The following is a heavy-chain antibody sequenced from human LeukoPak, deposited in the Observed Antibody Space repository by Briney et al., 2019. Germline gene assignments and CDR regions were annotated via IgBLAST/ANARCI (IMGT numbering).Heavy chain of an antibody. D-gene: IGHD2-2*01. Sequence: SETLSLTCTVSGGSISSSSHYWGWIRQPPGKGLEWIGSMYYRGSTCHNPSLKSRVTISVDTSKNQFSLKLSSVTAADTAVYYCARDVVAARGSFDYWGQGTLVTVSS. V-gene: IGHV4-39*07. CDR2: MYYRGST. J-gene: IGHJ4*02. CDR1: GGSISSSSHY. CDR3: ARDVVAARGSFDY.